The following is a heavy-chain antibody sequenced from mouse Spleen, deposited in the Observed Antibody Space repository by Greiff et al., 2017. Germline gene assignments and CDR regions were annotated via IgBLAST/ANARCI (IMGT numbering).Heavy chain of an antibody. CDR3: AREDFDYYDGSYAMDY. J-gene: IGHJ4*01. D-gene: IGHD1-1*01. CDR2: INYDGSST. V-gene: IGHV5-16*01. Sequence: EVQRVESEGGLVQPGSSMKLSCTASGFTFSDYYMAWVRQVPEKGLEWVANINYDGSSTYYLDSLKSRFIISRDNAKNILYLQMSSLKSEDTATYYCAREDFDYYDGSYAMDYWGQGTSVTVSS. CDR1: GFTFSDYY.